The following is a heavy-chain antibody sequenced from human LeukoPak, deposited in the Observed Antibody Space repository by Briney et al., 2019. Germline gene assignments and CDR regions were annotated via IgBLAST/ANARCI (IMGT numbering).Heavy chain of an antibody. J-gene: IGHJ4*02. V-gene: IGHV3-23*01. CDR1: GFTFSSYG. CDR2: IGGRDGST. Sequence: GGSLRLSCAASGFTFSSYGMSWVRQAPGKGLEWVSAIGGRDGSTYYADSVKGRFTISRDNSKNTLYVQMNSLRAEDTAVYYCAKVLAYYFDYWGQGTLVTVSS. CDR3: AKVLAYYFDY.